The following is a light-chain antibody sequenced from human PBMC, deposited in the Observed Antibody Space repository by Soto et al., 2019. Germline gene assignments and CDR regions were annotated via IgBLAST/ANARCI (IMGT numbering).Light chain of an antibody. CDR1: QSISTW. V-gene: IGKV1-5*01. CDR3: QQFKSYSWS. Sequence: DIQMTQSPSTLSASVGDRVTITCRASQSISTWLAWYQQKPGEAPKLLIYDASVLDSGVPSRFSGSGSETEFTLTISSLQPDDFATYCCQQFKSYSWSFGQGTKV. J-gene: IGKJ1*01. CDR2: DAS.